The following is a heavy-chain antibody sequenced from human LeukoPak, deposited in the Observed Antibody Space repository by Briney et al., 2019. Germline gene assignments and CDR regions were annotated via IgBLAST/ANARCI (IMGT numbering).Heavy chain of an antibody. J-gene: IGHJ4*02. CDR1: GGSISSYY. V-gene: IGHV4-59*08. Sequence: SETLSLTCTVSGGSISSYYWSWIRQPPGKGLEWIGYIYYSGSTNYNPSLKSRVTISVDTSKNQFSLKLSSVTAADTAVYYCARRIASRTSCGWVFDYWGQGTLVTVSS. CDR2: IYYSGST. D-gene: IGHD6-19*01. CDR3: ARRIASRTSCGWVFDY.